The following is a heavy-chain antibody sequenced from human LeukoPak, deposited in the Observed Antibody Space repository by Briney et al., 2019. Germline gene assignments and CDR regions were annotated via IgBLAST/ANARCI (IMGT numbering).Heavy chain of an antibody. V-gene: IGHV3-21*01. CDR1: GFSISSSA. Sequence: GGSLRLSCAASGFSISSSAMNWVRQAPGKGLEWVSSINNVASHIYYAGSVRGRFTISRDNAKNSVYLQMNSLRAEDAAVYYCTRDATYYLRYGYFDYWGQGTLVTVSS. D-gene: IGHD2/OR15-2a*01. CDR3: TRDATYYLRYGYFDY. J-gene: IGHJ4*02. CDR2: INNVASHI.